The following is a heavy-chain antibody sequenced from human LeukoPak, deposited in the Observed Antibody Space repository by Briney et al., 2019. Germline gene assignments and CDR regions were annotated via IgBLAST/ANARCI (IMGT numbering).Heavy chain of an antibody. CDR1: GFTFSDYY. CDR2: ISSSGSTI. D-gene: IGHD4-17*01. V-gene: IGHV3-11*04. Sequence: GGSLRLSCAASGFTFSDYYMSWIRQAPGKGLEWVSYISSSGSTIYYADSVKGRFTISRDSSKNTLVLRMNTLRVEDTALYYCAKLHGDFLPAHYWGQGTLVTVSS. J-gene: IGHJ4*02. CDR3: AKLHGDFLPAHY.